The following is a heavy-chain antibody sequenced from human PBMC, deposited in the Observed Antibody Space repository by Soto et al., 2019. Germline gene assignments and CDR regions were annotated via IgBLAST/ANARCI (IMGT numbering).Heavy chain of an antibody. V-gene: IGHV1-3*01. D-gene: IGHD1-26*01. CDR3: ARDFTGGSYSGDAFDI. CDR1: GYTFTSYA. Sequence: ASVKVSCKASGYTFTSYAMHWVRQAPGQRLEWMGWINAGNGNTKYSQKFQGRVTITRDTSASTAYMELSSLRSEDTAVYYCARDFTGGSYSGDAFDIWGQGTMVTVSS. J-gene: IGHJ3*02. CDR2: INAGNGNT.